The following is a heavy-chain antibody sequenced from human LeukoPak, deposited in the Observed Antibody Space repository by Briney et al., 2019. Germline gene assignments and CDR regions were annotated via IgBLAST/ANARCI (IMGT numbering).Heavy chain of an antibody. CDR3: ARDSYGYYDIFYYYMDV. CDR2: ISSSSSYI. D-gene: IGHD3-9*01. Sequence: GGSLRLSCAASGFTFSSYSMNWVRQAPGKGLEWVSSISSSSSYIYYADSVKGRFTISRDDAKNSLYLQMNSLRAEDTAVYYCARDSYGYYDIFYYYMDVWGKGTTVTVSS. V-gene: IGHV3-21*01. CDR1: GFTFSSYS. J-gene: IGHJ6*03.